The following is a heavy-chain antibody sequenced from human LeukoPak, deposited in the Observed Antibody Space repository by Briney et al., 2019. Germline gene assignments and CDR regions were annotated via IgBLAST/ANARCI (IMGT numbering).Heavy chain of an antibody. CDR2: IWYDGSNK. CDR1: GFTFSSYG. D-gene: IGHD2-2*01. CDR3: ARDQYLVVVPGAAHSFDS. J-gene: IGHJ4*02. Sequence: GRSLRLSCAASGFTFSSYGMHWVRQAPGKGLEWVAVIWYDGSNKYYADSVKGRFTISRDNSKNTLYLQIKSLREEETRVYYSARDQYLVVVPGAAHSFDSWGPGTLVTV. V-gene: IGHV3-33*01.